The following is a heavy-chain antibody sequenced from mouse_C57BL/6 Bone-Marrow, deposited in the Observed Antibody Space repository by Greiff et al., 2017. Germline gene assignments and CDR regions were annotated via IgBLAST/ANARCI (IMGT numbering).Heavy chain of an antibody. D-gene: IGHD2-5*01. CDR3: ARPYYSNYWYFDV. V-gene: IGHV1-55*01. J-gene: IGHJ1*03. CDR2: IYPGLGST. CDR1: GYTFTSYW. Sequence: VQLQQSGAELVKPGASVKMSCKASGYTFTSYWITWVKQRPGQGLEWIGDIYPGLGSTNYNEKFKSKATLTVEQSSSTAYMQLISLTSEDYAVYYCARPYYSNYWYFDVWGTGTTVTVSS.